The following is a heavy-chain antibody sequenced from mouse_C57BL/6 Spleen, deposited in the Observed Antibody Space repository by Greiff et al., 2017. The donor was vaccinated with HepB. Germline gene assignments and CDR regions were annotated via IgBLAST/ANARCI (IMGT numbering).Heavy chain of an antibody. V-gene: IGHV3-1*01. Sequence: EVKLEESGPGMVKPSQSLSLTCTVTGYSITSGYDWHWIRHFPGNKLEWMGYISYSGSTNYNPSLKSRISITHDTSKNHFFLKLNSVTTEDTATYYCARGREPSYVDYWGEGTTLTVSS. J-gene: IGHJ2*01. D-gene: IGHD5-1*01. CDR2: ISYSGST. CDR1: GYSITSGYD. CDR3: ARGREPSYVDY.